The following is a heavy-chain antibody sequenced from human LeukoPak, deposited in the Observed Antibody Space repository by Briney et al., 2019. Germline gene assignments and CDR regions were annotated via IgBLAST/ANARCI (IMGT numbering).Heavy chain of an antibody. CDR3: ARGLVGAYFDY. D-gene: IGHD1-26*01. CDR1: GFTFSNYA. Sequence: GGSLRLSCAASGFTFSNYAMNWVRQAPGKGLEWVSVIYSGGTTYYADSVKGRFTISRDNSKNTLYLQMDSLRAEDTAVYYCARGLVGAYFDYWGQGTLVTVSS. CDR2: IYSGGTT. J-gene: IGHJ4*02. V-gene: IGHV3-53*01.